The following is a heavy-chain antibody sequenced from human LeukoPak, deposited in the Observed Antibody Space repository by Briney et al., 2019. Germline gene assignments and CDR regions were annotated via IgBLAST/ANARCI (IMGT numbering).Heavy chain of an antibody. Sequence: GASVKVSCKASGGTFSSYAISWVRQAPGQGLEWMGGIIPIFGTANYAQKFQGRVTITADESTSTAYMELSSLRSEDTAVYYCARDRYGSGSYFVSWGQGTLVIVSS. CDR3: ARDRYGSGSYFVS. CDR2: IIPIFGTA. V-gene: IGHV1-69*13. D-gene: IGHD3-10*01. CDR1: GGTFSSYA. J-gene: IGHJ5*01.